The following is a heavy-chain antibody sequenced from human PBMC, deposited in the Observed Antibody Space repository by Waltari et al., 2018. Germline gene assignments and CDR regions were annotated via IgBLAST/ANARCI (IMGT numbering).Heavy chain of an antibody. CDR3: ARGRGQYQLRTYYFDY. Sequence: QVQLVQSGAEVKKPGSSVKVSCKASGGTFSSYAISWVRQAPGQGLEWMGGIIPILGTANYAQKFQGRVTITADESTSTAYMELSSLRSEDTAVYYCARGRGQYQLRTYYFDYWGQGTLVTVSS. CDR1: GGTFSSYA. J-gene: IGHJ4*02. CDR2: IIPILGTA. D-gene: IGHD2-2*01. V-gene: IGHV1-69*01.